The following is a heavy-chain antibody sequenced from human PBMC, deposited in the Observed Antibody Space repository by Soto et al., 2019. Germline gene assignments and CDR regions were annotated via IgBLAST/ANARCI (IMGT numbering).Heavy chain of an antibody. V-gene: IGHV3-23*01. CDR1: GFTFSSYA. CDR3: AKDENWNPDYRNYYYYGMDV. J-gene: IGHJ6*02. D-gene: IGHD1-1*01. CDR2: ISGSGGST. Sequence: HPGGSLRLSCAASGFTFSSYAMSWVRQAPGKGLEWVSAISGSGGSTYYADSVKGRFTISRDNSKNTLYLQMNSLRAEDTAVYYSAKDENWNPDYRNYYYYGMDVWGQGTTVTVSS.